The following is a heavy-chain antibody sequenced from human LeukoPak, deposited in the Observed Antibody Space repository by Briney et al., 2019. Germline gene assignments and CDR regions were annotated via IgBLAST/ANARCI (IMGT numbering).Heavy chain of an antibody. J-gene: IGHJ4*02. CDR3: TKGSSGSRPYYFDY. D-gene: IGHD3-22*01. CDR1: GFTFTSYA. CDR2: ISDSGGST. Sequence: GGSLRLSCAAPGFTFTSYAMSWVRQAPGKGLDWVSAISDSGGSTCYADSVKGRFTISRDNSKNTLYLQMDSLTAEDTAVYYCTKGSSGSRPYYFDYWGQGTLVTVSS. V-gene: IGHV3-23*01.